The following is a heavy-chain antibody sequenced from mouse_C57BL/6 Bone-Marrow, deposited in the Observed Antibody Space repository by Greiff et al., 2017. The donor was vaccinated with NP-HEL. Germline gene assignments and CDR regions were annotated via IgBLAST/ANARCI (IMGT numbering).Heavy chain of an antibody. Sequence: QVTLKESGPGILQPSQTLSLTCSFSGFSLSTFGMGVGWIRQPSGKGLEWLAHIWWDDDKYYNPALKSRPTISKDTSRNQVFLKIANLETADTATYYCARIKTTVVEGGTLYFDYWGQGTTLTVSS. CDR1: GFSLSTFGMG. V-gene: IGHV8-8*01. CDR2: IWWDDDK. D-gene: IGHD1-1*01. J-gene: IGHJ2*01. CDR3: ARIKTTVVEGGTLYFDY.